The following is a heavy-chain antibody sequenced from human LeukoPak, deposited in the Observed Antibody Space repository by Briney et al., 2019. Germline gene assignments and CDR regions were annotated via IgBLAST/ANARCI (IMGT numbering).Heavy chain of an antibody. CDR2: ISSSSSTI. D-gene: IGHD4-17*01. CDR3: ARSLTTVPNFDY. J-gene: IGHJ4*02. Sequence: GGSLRLSCEGSAFIFSGHWMNWVRQAPGKGLEWVSYISSSSSTIYYADSVKGRFTISRDSAKNTLYLQMNSLRAEDTAVYYCARSLTTVPNFDYWGQGTLVTVSS. CDR1: AFIFSGHW. V-gene: IGHV3-48*04.